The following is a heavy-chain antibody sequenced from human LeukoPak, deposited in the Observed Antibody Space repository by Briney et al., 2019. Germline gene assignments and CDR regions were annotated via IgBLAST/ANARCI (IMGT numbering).Heavy chain of an antibody. CDR3: AKDMHYDSSGYYHTTFDY. CDR1: GFTFADYA. D-gene: IGHD3-22*01. Sequence: PGGSLRLSCAASGFTFADYAMHWVRQAPGKGLEWVSGISWNSGSIGYADSVKGRFTISRDNAKNSLYLQMNSLRAEDTALYYCAKDMHYDSSGYYHTTFDYWGQGTLVTVSS. J-gene: IGHJ4*02. CDR2: ISWNSGSI. V-gene: IGHV3-9*01.